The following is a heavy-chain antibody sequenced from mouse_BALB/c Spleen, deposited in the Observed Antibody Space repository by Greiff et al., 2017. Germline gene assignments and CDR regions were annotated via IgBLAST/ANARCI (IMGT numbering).Heavy chain of an antibody. J-gene: IGHJ4*01. V-gene: IGHV7-3*02. CDR3: ARDYDGYPYAMDY. CDR2: IRNKANGYTT. CDR1: GFTFTDYY. Sequence: EVKLMESGGGLVQPGGSLRLSCATSGFTFTDYYMSWVRQPPGKALEWLGVIRNKANGYTTEYSASVKGRFTISRDNSQSILYLQMNTLRAEDSATYYCARDYDGYPYAMDYWGQGTSVTVSS. D-gene: IGHD2-3*01.